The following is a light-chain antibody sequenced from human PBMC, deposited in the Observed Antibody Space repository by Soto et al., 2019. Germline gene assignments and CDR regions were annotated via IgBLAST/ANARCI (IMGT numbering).Light chain of an antibody. J-gene: IGKJ1*01. CDR3: QHDHDSPRT. CDR2: GAS. CDR1: QSVTNTY. Sequence: IVLTQSPGTLSLSPGERATLSCRASQSVTNTYLAWYQQKPGQAPRLLIYGASTRATGIPDRFSGSGSGTDFPLTISRLEPEDFAVYSCQHDHDSPRTFGQGTKVEV. V-gene: IGKV3-20*01.